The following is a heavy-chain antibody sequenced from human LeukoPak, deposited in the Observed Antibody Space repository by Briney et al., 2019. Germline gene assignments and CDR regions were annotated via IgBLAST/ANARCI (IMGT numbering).Heavy chain of an antibody. J-gene: IGHJ5*02. Sequence: SETLSLTCAVYGGSFSGYYWSWIRQPPGKGLEWIGEINHSGSTNYNPSLKSRVTISADTSKNQFSLKLSSVTAADTAVYYCARLVTVTTANWFDPWGQGTLVTVSS. D-gene: IGHD4-17*01. V-gene: IGHV4-34*01. CDR3: ARLVTVTTANWFDP. CDR1: GGSFSGYY. CDR2: INHSGST.